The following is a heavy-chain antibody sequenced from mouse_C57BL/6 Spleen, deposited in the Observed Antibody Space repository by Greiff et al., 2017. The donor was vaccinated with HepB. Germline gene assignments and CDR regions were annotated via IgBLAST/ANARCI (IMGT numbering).Heavy chain of an antibody. V-gene: IGHV1-53*01. CDR1: GYTFTSYW. D-gene: IGHD6-1*01. J-gene: IGHJ4*01. CDR3: ASPLATEVAGYAMDY. CDR2: INPSNGGT. Sequence: QVQLQQPGAELVKPGASVKLSCKASGYTFTSYWMHWVKQRPGQGLEWIGSINPSNGGTNYNEKFKGKATLTVDKSSSTAYMQLSSLTSEDSAVYYYASPLATEVAGYAMDYWGQGTSVTVSS.